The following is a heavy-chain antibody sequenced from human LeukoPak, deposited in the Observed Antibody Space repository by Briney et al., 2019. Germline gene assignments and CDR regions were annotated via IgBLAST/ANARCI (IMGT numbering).Heavy chain of an antibody. CDR1: GGTFSSYA. CDR2: IIPIFGRA. Sequence: SVKVSCKGSGGTFSSYAISWVRQAPGQGGEWMGGIIPIFGRANYAQKFQGRVTITTDEKTSTAYMELSSLRSEDTAVSYCARDSQAEADFDYWGQGTLVTVSS. J-gene: IGHJ4*02. CDR3: ARDSQAEADFDY. D-gene: IGHD6-19*01. V-gene: IGHV1-69*05.